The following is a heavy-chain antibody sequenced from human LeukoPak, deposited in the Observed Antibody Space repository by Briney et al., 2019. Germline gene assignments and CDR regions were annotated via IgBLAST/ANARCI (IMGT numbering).Heavy chain of an antibody. V-gene: IGHV3-23*01. CDR1: GFTFSSYA. CDR2: ISGSGGST. CDR3: AKDRRGWLQSNFDY. Sequence: GASLRLSCAASGFTFSSYAMSWVRQAPGKGLEWVSAISGSGGSTYYADSVKGRFTISRDNSKNTLYLRMNSLRAEDTAVYYCAKDRRGWLQSNFDYWGQGTLVTVSS. J-gene: IGHJ4*02. D-gene: IGHD5-24*01.